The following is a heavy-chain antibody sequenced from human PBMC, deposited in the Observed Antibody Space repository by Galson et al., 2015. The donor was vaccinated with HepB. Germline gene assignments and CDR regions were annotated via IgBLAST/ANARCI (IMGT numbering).Heavy chain of an antibody. D-gene: IGHD6-25*01. V-gene: IGHV3-21*05. J-gene: IGHJ6*02. CDR1: GFSFISHS. CDR3: ARNPASYDYYNMDV. CDR2: ISSGGDK. Sequence: SLRLSCAASGFSFISHSMNWVRHSPGKGLEWLAYISSGGDKYYADSARGGFTISRDKAKKAMYLHMSSLRVEATGIYYCARNPASYDYYNMDVWGQGTTVTVSS.